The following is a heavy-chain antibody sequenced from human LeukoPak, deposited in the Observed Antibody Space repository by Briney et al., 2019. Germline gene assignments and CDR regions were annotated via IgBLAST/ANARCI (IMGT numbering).Heavy chain of an antibody. D-gene: IGHD3-22*01. Sequence: QPGGSLRLSCAASGFTFSSYEMNWVRQAPGKGLEWVSYISSSGSTIYYADSVKGRFTISRDNAKNSLYLQMNSLRAEDTAVYYCARRSMIAIDYWGQGTLVTVSS. CDR1: GFTFSSYE. CDR2: ISSSGSTI. J-gene: IGHJ4*02. V-gene: IGHV3-48*03. CDR3: ARRSMIAIDY.